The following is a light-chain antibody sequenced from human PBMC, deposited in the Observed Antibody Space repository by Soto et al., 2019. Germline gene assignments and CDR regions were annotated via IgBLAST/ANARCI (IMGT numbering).Light chain of an antibody. Sequence: QSALTQPASVSGSPGQSITISCTGTSSDVGGYNYVSWYQHHPGKAPKLIIYEVNNRPSGVSNRFSGSKSGNTASLTISGLQAEDEADYYCSSYTPSSTLVFGGGTQLTVL. J-gene: IGLJ3*02. V-gene: IGLV2-14*01. CDR3: SSYTPSSTLV. CDR1: SSDVGGYNY. CDR2: EVN.